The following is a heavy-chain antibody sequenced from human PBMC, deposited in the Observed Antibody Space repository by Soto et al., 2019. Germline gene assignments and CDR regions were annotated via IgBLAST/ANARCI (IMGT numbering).Heavy chain of an antibody. Sequence: SETLSLTCAVSGGSISSGGYSWSWIRQHPGKGLEWIGYIYYSGSTYYNPSLKSRVTMSVDTSKNQFSLKLSSVTAADTAVYYCARVLNVHDGNWFDPWGQGTLVTVSS. J-gene: IGHJ5*02. CDR3: ARVLNVHDGNWFDP. D-gene: IGHD3-16*01. V-gene: IGHV4-31*11. CDR1: GGSISSGGYS. CDR2: IYYSGST.